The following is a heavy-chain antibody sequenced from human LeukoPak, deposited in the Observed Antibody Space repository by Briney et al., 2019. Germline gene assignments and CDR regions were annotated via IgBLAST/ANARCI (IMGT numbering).Heavy chain of an antibody. CDR3: ARDRDYYYYMDV. J-gene: IGHJ6*03. V-gene: IGHV3-7*01. Sequence: GGSLRLSCAASGFTFSDYAMSWVRQAPGKGLEWVANIKQDGSEKYYVDSVKGRFTISRDNAKNSLYLQMNSLRAEDTAVYYCARDRDYYYYMDVWGKGTTVTVSS. CDR2: IKQDGSEK. D-gene: IGHD3-10*01. CDR1: GFTFSDYA.